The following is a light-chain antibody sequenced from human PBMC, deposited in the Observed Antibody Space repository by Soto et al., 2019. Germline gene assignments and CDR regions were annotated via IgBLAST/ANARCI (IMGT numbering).Light chain of an antibody. V-gene: IGLV2-14*03. J-gene: IGLJ2*01. CDR3: SSYTSSSTVV. CDR1: SSDVGGYNY. Sequence: QSALTQPASVSGSPGQSITISCTGTSSDVGGYNYVSWYQQHPGKAPKLMISDVSNPPSGVSNRFSGSKSGNTASLTISGLQAEDEADYYCSSYTSSSTVVFGGGTKLTVL. CDR2: DVS.